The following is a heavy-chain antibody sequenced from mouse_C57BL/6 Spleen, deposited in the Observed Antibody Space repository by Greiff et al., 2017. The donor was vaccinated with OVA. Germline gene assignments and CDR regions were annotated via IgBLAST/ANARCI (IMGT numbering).Heavy chain of an antibody. CDR3: TRFDREGFAY. CDR2: IDPETGGT. CDR1: GYTFTDYE. Sequence: VQLQQSGAELVRPGASVTLSCKASGYTFTDYEMHWVKQTPVHGLEWIGAIDPETGGTAYNQKFQGKAILTADKSSSTAYVELRSLTSEDSAVYYCTRFDREGFAYWGQGTLVTVSA. V-gene: IGHV1-15*01. J-gene: IGHJ3*01.